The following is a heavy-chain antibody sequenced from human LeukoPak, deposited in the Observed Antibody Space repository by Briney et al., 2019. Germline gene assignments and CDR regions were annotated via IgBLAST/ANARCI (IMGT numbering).Heavy chain of an antibody. CDR1: GGSIRRHY. CDR2: IYKSGSNSENT. V-gene: IGHV4-4*07. CDR3: ARASLSIGGYSSFDY. Sequence: SETLSLTCTVSGGSIRRHYWSWIRQSAGKGLEWMGRIYKSGSNSENTNYNPSLESRVTVAADTSNNQFPLTLSSVTAADTAVYYCARASLSIGGYSSFDYWGQGILVTVSS. J-gene: IGHJ4*02. D-gene: IGHD2-15*01.